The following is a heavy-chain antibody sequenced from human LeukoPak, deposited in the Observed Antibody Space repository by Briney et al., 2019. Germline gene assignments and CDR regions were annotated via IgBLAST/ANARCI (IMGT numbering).Heavy chain of an antibody. CDR1: GYSISSGYY. V-gene: IGHV4-38-2*02. D-gene: IGHD6-19*01. Sequence: PSETLSLTCTVSGYSISSGYYWGWIRQPPGKGLEWIGSIYHSGGTYYNPSLKSRVTISVDTSKNQFSLKLSSVTAADTAVYYCARGFGYSSGWGGYWGQGTLVTVSS. CDR2: IYHSGGT. CDR3: ARGFGYSSGWGGY. J-gene: IGHJ4*02.